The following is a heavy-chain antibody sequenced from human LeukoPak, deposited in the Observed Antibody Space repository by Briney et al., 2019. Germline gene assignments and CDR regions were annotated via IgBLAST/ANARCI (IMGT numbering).Heavy chain of an antibody. Sequence: ASVKVSCTASGYTFTTYGISWVRQAPGQGLEWMGWISASNGNTNYAQKLQGRVTMTTDTSTSTAYMELRSLRSDDTAVYYCARDLEDIVVVPAAIMYFQHWGQGTLVTVSS. CDR2: ISASNGNT. CDR1: GYTFTTYG. D-gene: IGHD2-2*02. CDR3: ARDLEDIVVVPAAIMYFQH. V-gene: IGHV1-18*04. J-gene: IGHJ1*01.